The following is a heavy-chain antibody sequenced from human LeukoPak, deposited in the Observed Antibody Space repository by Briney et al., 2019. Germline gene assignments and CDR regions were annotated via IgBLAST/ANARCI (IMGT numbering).Heavy chain of an antibody. V-gene: IGHV3-30*04. Sequence: PGGSLRLSCAASGFTFSSYAMHWVRQAPGKGLEWVAVISYDGSNKYYADSVKGRFTISRDNSKNTLYLQMNSLRAEDTAVYYCARAGRYGTRAHDYWGQGTLVTVSS. J-gene: IGHJ4*02. CDR2: ISYDGSNK. CDR3: ARAGRYGTRAHDY. D-gene: IGHD4-17*01. CDR1: GFTFSSYA.